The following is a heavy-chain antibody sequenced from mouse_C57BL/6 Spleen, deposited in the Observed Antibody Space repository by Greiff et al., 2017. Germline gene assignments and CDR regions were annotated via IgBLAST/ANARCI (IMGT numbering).Heavy chain of an antibody. CDR2: IYPGSGGT. CDR1: GYTFTSYW. Sequence: EVKLLESGTVLVRPGASVKLSCKTSGYTFTSYWMHWVKQRPGQGLEWIGGIYPGSGGTNYNQQFKGKAKLTAVTSASTAYIELSSRINKESAVNYGKGGVKGYAMDDWGQGTTLTVSS. V-gene: IGHV1-5*01. J-gene: IGHJ2*01. CDR3: KGGVKGYAMDD. D-gene: IGHD2-14*01.